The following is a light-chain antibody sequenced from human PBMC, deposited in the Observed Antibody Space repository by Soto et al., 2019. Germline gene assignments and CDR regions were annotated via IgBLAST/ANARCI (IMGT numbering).Light chain of an antibody. CDR2: EVS. J-gene: IGLJ3*02. Sequence: QSALSQPASVAGSPGQSFTISCTGTRSDVGGYNYVSWYQQHPGKAPKLMIYEVSNRPSGVSNRFSGSKSGNTASLTISGLQAEDEADYYCNSYTSTSSWVFGGGTQLTVL. V-gene: IGLV2-14*01. CDR1: RSDVGGYNY. CDR3: NSYTSTSSWV.